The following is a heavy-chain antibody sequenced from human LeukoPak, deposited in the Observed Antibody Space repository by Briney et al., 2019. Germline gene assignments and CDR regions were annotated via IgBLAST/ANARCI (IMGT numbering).Heavy chain of an antibody. V-gene: IGHV1-18*01. Sequence: GASVKVSCKASGYTFTSYGISWVRQAPGQGLEWMGWISAYNGNTNYAQKLQGRVTMTTDTSTSTAYMELRSLRSDDTAVYYCASSTNVLRFLEWTSWGQGTLVTVSS. CDR2: ISAYNGNT. D-gene: IGHD3-3*01. CDR1: GYTFTSYG. CDR3: ASSTNVLRFLEWTS. J-gene: IGHJ5*02.